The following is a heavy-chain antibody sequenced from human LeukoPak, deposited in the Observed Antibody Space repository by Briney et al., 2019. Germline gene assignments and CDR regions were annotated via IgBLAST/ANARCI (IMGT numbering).Heavy chain of an antibody. J-gene: IGHJ6*03. V-gene: IGHV3-30*02. D-gene: IGHD1-26*01. CDR1: GFTFSSYG. Sequence: GGSLRLSCAASGFTFSSYGMYWVRQAPGKGLEWVAFTRYDGSNKYYADSVKGRFTISRDNSKNTLCLKMNSLRAEDTAVYYCAKGHGWEASYYYYMDVWGKGTTVTISS. CDR2: TRYDGSNK. CDR3: AKGHGWEASYYYYMDV.